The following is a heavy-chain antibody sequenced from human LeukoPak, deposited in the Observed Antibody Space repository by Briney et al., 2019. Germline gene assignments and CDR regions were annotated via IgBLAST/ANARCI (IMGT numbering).Heavy chain of an antibody. Sequence: GGSLRLSCAVSGFAFGSEAMSWVRQSPARGLEWVASISPGGGTTYYADYVKGRFTISRDNSKNSLFVQMDSLKTEDTALYYCTTALRWEQPNFDHWGQGTLVIVSS. CDR2: ISPGGGTT. CDR3: TTALRWEQPNFDH. CDR1: GFAFGSEA. J-gene: IGHJ4*02. D-gene: IGHD1-26*01. V-gene: IGHV3-23*01.